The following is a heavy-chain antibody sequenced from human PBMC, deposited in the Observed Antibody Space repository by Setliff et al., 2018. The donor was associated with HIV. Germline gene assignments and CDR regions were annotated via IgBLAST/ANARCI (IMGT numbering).Heavy chain of an antibody. J-gene: IGHJ5*02. CDR2: AGSADYGGNA. Sequence: PSETLSLTCTVSGGSISNSNYFWDWIRQPPGKGLEWIGSAGSADYGGNANYNPSLKSRVTISVETSKNQFSLKLTSVTAADTAVYYCARDIDVGAANWFDPWGQGTLVTVSS. CDR3: ARDIDVGAANWFDP. D-gene: IGHD1-26*01. V-gene: IGHV4-39*07. CDR1: GGSISNSNYF.